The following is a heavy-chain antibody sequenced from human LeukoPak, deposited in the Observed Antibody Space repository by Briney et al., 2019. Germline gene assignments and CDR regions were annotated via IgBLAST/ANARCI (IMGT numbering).Heavy chain of an antibody. D-gene: IGHD3-10*01. J-gene: IGHJ4*02. CDR1: GYTLTALS. CDR2: FDPEDGET. CDR3: ARVLRRGLGELSFDC. Sequence: ASVKVSCKVSGYTLTALSMHWVRQAPGKGLEWMGGFDPEDGETIYAQKFQGRVTITADKSTSTAYMELSSLRSEDTAVYYCARVLRRGLGELSFDCWGQGTLVTASS. V-gene: IGHV1-24*01.